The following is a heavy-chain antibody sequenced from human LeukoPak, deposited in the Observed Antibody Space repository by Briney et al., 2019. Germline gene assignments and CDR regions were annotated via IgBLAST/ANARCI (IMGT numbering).Heavy chain of an antibody. CDR2: ISAYNGIT. CDR3: ARARPPRSYDSSGYYLDY. Sequence: GASVKVSCKASGYTFTSYGISWVRQAPGQGLEWMGWISAYNGITNYAQKLQGRVTMTTDTSTSTAYMELRSLRSDDTAVYYCARARPPRSYDSSGYYLDYWGQGTLVTVSS. V-gene: IGHV1-18*01. D-gene: IGHD3-22*01. J-gene: IGHJ4*02. CDR1: GYTFTSYG.